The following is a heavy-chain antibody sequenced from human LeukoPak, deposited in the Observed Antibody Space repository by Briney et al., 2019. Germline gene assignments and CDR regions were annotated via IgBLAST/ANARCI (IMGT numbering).Heavy chain of an antibody. D-gene: IGHD3-22*01. V-gene: IGHV1-18*01. J-gene: IGHJ6*02. Sequence: GASVKVSCKASGYIFSSYGISWVRQVPGQGLEWMGWISGYNGKTKHAQKFQGRVTMTTDTSTSTADMELRSLRSDDTAVYYCARDIPDYYDSSGYYSLYGMDVWGQGTTVTVSS. CDR1: GYIFSSYG. CDR2: ISGYNGKT. CDR3: ARDIPDYYDSSGYYSLYGMDV.